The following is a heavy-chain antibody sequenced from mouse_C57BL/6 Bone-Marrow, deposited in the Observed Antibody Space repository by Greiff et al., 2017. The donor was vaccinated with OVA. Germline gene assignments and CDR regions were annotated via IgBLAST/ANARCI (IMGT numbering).Heavy chain of an antibody. Sequence: EVKLMESGGGLVQPKGSLKLSCAASGFSFNTYAMNWVRQAPGKGLEWVARIRSKSNNYATYYADSVKDRFTISRDDSESMLYLQMNNLKTEDTAMYYCVRPYYDRAMDYWGQGTSVTVSS. CDR3: VRPYYDRAMDY. V-gene: IGHV10-1*01. CDR2: IRSKSNNYAT. J-gene: IGHJ4*01. CDR1: GFSFNTYA. D-gene: IGHD2-4*01.